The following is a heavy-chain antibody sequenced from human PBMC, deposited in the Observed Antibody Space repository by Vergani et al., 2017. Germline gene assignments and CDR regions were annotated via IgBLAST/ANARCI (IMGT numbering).Heavy chain of an antibody. Sequence: EVQVVESGGGLIKPGGSLSLSCVVSGIPFKNAWINWVRQAPGKGLEWIGRIRSKNDGGTADYAAPLKGRFTISRDDSKDSAFLLVNNLKTEDTAVYFCYTDYHDYWGQGTLVTVSS. D-gene: IGHD2-2*02. CDR3: YTDYHDY. V-gene: IGHV3-15*01. J-gene: IGHJ4*02. CDR2: IRSKNDGGTA. CDR1: GIPFKNAW.